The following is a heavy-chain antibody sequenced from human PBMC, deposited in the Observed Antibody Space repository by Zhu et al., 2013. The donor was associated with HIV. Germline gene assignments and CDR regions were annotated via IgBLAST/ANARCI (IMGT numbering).Heavy chain of an antibody. Sequence: QVQLMQSGAEVKRPGSSVKVSCKASGYTFTGYYMHWVRQAPGQGLEWMGWINPNSGGTSYPQKFHGRVTMTRDTSISTAYLEVSRLRSDDTAVYYCAGPLNDFWSGLGYWGQGTLVTVSS. J-gene: IGHJ4*02. D-gene: IGHD3-3*01. CDR3: AGPLNDFWSGLGY. CDR1: GYTFTGYY. V-gene: IGHV1-2*02. CDR2: INPNSGGT.